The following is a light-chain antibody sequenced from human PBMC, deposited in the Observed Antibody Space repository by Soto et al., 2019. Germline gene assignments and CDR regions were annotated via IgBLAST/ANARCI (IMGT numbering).Light chain of an antibody. CDR2: WVS. Sequence: QSALTQPASVSGSPGQSITISCTGTSSDIGAYNYVSWYQRHPGKAPKLLIFWVSNRPSGISNRFSGSKSGNTASLTISGLQAEDEADYFCSSYTRGSTLVLFGGGTKVTVL. V-gene: IGLV2-14*01. CDR1: SSDIGAYNY. J-gene: IGLJ3*02. CDR3: SSYTRGSTLVL.